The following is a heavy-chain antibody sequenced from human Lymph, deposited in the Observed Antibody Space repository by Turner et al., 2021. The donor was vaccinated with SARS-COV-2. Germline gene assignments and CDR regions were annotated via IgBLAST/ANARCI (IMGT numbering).Heavy chain of an antibody. CDR2: INYTGGT. CDR1: GGSISGSTYY. V-gene: IGHV4-39*01. CDR3: ARGAPKGWYVPVFDY. Sequence: QLQLQESGPGLVKPSAPLSLTCTVSGGSISGSTYYWGWSRPPPGKGLEWSGSINYTGGTYYNPSLKSRVTISVDTSKNQFSLKLSSVTAADTAVFYCARGAPKGWYVPVFDYWGQGTLVTVSS. J-gene: IGHJ4*02. D-gene: IGHD6-19*01.